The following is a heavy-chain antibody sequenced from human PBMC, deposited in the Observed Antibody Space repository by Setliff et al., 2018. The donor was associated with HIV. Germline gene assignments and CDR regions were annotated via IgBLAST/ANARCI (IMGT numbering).Heavy chain of an antibody. CDR2: IYYSGRT. CDR3: ARHPTNWGSTGYYYYYMDV. D-gene: IGHD7-27*01. J-gene: IGHJ6*03. Sequence: SETLSLTCTVSGGSIISSTYFWGWIRQPPGKGLEWIGYIYYSGRTNYNPSLKSRVTISVGTSKNQFSLKLTSVTAADTAVYYCARHPTNWGSTGYYYYYMDVWGKGTTVTVSS. CDR1: GGSIISSTYF. V-gene: IGHV4-61*05.